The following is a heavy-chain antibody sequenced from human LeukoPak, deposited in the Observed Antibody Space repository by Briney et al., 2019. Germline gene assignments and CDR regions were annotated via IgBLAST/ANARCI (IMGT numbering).Heavy chain of an antibody. CDR2: ISSSSYI. D-gene: IGHD3-10*01. CDR1: GFTFSSYS. Sequence: RPGGSLRLSCAASGFTFSSYSMNWVRQAPGKGLEWVSSISSSSYIYYADSVKGRFTISRDNPKNTLDLEMNSLRTEDTAVYYCAKGERYYGSGGSYYMDVWGKGATVTVSS. J-gene: IGHJ6*03. CDR3: AKGERYYGSGGSYYMDV. V-gene: IGHV3-21*01.